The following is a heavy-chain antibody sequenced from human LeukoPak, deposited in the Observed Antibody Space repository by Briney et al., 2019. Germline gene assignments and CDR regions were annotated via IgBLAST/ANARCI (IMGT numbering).Heavy chain of an antibody. D-gene: IGHD3-10*01. CDR2: INPSGGST. CDR3: ARFYGSGNSFDY. V-gene: IGHV1-46*01. J-gene: IGHJ4*02. Sequence: ASVKVSCKASGYTFTSYYIHWVRQAPGQGLEWMGIINPSGGSTTYPQRFQGRVTMTRDTSTSTVYLELTSLRSEDTAVYLCARFYGSGNSFDYWGQGTLVTVSS. CDR1: GYTFTSYY.